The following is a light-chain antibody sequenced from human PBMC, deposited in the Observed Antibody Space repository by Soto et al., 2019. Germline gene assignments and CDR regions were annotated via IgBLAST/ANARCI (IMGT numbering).Light chain of an antibody. Sequence: ASQSVRSNLTWYKQKHGQAPRLLIYGASTRATGIQARFSGSGCGTEFNLTISSLKSEDFAVYYCQHYNNWTPTFGQGTKVDIK. CDR2: GAS. CDR3: QHYNNWTPT. V-gene: IGKV3-15*01. J-gene: IGKJ1*01. CDR1: QSVRSN.